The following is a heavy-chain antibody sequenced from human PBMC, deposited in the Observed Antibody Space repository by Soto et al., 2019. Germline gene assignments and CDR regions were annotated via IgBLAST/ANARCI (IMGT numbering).Heavy chain of an antibody. CDR3: TALNEEYSTTLSDY. V-gene: IGHV3-15*01. J-gene: IGHJ4*02. CDR1: GFTFSNAW. CDR2: IKSKTDGGTT. Sequence: EVQLVESGGGLVKPGGSLRLSCAASGFTFSNAWMSWVRQAPGKGLEWVDRIKSKTDGGTTDYAAPVKGRFTISRDDSKNTLYLQMNSLKTEDTAVYYCTALNEEYSTTLSDYWGQGTLVTVSS. D-gene: IGHD6-6*01.